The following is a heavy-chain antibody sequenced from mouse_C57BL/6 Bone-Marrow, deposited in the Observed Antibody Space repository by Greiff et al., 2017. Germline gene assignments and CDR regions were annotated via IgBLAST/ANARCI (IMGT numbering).Heavy chain of an antibody. CDR1: GFNIKDDY. CDR3: TLGNFDY. J-gene: IGHJ2*01. Sequence: VQLQQSGAELVRPGASVKLSCTASGFNIKDDYMHWVKQRPEQGLEWIGWIDPENGDTEYASKFQGKATITADTSSTTAYLQLSSLTSEDTAVYYCTLGNFDYWGQGTTLTVSS. CDR2: IDPENGDT. V-gene: IGHV14-4*01.